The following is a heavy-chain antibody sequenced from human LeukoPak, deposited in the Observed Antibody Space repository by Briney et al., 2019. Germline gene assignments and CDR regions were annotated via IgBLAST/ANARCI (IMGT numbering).Heavy chain of an antibody. Sequence: ASVKVSCKASGYTFTGYYMHWVRQAPGQGLEWMGWINLNSGGTNYAQKFQGRVTMTRDTSISTAYMELSRLRSDDTAVYYCARAERTYYYGSGSPTPHDYWGQGTLVTVSS. D-gene: IGHD3-10*01. CDR3: ARAERTYYYGSGSPTPHDY. V-gene: IGHV1-2*02. CDR1: GYTFTGYY. CDR2: INLNSGGT. J-gene: IGHJ4*02.